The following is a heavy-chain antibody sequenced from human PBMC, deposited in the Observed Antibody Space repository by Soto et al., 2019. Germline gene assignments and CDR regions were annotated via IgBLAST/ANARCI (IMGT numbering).Heavy chain of an antibody. CDR1: GGSISSGGYS. CDR2: IYHSGST. Sequence: SETLSLTCAVSGGSISSGGYSWSWIRQPPGKGLEWIGYIYHSGSTYYNPSLKSRVTISVDRSKNQFSLKLSSVTAADTAVYYCARERDGMDVWGQGTTVTVSS. V-gene: IGHV4-30-2*01. J-gene: IGHJ6*02. CDR3: ARERDGMDV.